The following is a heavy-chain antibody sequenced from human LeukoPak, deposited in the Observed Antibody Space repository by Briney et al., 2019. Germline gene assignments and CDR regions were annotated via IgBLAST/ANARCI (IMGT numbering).Heavy chain of an antibody. V-gene: IGHV3-23*01. D-gene: IGHD2-15*01. CDR1: GFTFSSYA. J-gene: IGHJ4*02. CDR3: AKSSLRVVAATPDY. CDR2: ISGSGGST. Sequence: GGSLRLSCAASGFTFSSYAMSWVRQAPGKGLEWVSAISGSGGSTYYADSVKGRFTISRDNSKNTLYLQMNSLRAEDTAVYYCAKSSLRVVAATPDYWGQGTLVTVSS.